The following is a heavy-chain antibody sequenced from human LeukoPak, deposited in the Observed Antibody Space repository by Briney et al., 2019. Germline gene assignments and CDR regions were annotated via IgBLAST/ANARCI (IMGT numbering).Heavy chain of an antibody. CDR2: IRGSTTYI. Sequence: GGSLRLSCAASGFTFSSYNMNWVRQAPGRGLEWVSSIRGSTTYIHYPDSLKGRFTISRDNAKNSLYLQMNSLRAEDTAVYYCARDPTPRYCGGGSCYTHYGMDVWGQGPRSPSP. D-gene: IGHD2-15*01. CDR3: ARDPTPRYCGGGSCYTHYGMDV. J-gene: IGHJ6*02. CDR1: GFTFSSYN. V-gene: IGHV3-21*01.